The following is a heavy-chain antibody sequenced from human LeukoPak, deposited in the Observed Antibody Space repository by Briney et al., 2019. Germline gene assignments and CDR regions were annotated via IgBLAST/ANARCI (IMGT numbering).Heavy chain of an antibody. V-gene: IGHV3-53*01. Sequence: PGGSLRLSCAASGFTFSSYWMSWVRQAPGKGLEWVSVIYSGGSTYYADSVKGRFTISRDNSKNTLYLQMNSLRAEDTAVYYCARGSVVPAAMMADYYGMDVWGQGITVTVSS. D-gene: IGHD2-2*01. CDR2: IYSGGST. CDR3: ARGSVVPAAMMADYYGMDV. CDR1: GFTFSSYW. J-gene: IGHJ6*02.